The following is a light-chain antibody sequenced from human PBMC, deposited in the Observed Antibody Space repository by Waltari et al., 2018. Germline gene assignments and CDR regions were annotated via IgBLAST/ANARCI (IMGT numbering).Light chain of an antibody. CDR2: GAA. CDR3: QHHVRLPAT. Sequence: IVLTPSPGTLSLSPGGRATLPCRASQNIGNYLAWYQQKPGQAPRLLSYGAASRAAGIPDRFSGSGSGADFSLTISRLEPEDFAVYYCQHHVRLPATFGQGTKV. J-gene: IGKJ1*01. CDR1: QNIGNY. V-gene: IGKV3-20*01.